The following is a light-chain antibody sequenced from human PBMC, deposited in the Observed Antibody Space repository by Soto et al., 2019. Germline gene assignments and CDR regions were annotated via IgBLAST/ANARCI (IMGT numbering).Light chain of an antibody. CDR3: GAWDDSLNSVL. V-gene: IGLV1-47*02. CDR1: SSNIGSNY. J-gene: IGLJ1*01. Sequence: QSVLTQPPSASGTPGQRVTISCSGSSSNIGSNYVYWYQQFPGTAPRLLIYGNYQRPSGVPDRFSGSKSGTSASLAISGLRSEDEADYYCGAWDDSLNSVLFAAGTKGTVL. CDR2: GNY.